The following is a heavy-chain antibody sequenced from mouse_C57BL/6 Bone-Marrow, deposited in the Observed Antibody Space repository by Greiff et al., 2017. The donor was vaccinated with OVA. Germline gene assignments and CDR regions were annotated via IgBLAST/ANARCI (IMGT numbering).Heavy chain of an antibody. Sequence: EVMLVESGGGLVKPGGSLKLSCAASGFTFSSYAMSWVRQTPEKRLEWVATISDGGSYTYYPDNVKGRFTISRDNAKNNLYLQMSHLKSEDTAMYYCAREGWDEGDDWGQGTTLTVSS. J-gene: IGHJ2*01. V-gene: IGHV5-4*01. CDR3: AREGWDEGDD. CDR2: ISDGGSYT. CDR1: GFTFSSYA. D-gene: IGHD4-1*01.